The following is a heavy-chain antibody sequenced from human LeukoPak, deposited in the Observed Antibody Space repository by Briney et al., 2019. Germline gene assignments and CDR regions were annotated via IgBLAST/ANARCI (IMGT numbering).Heavy chain of an antibody. CDR2: ISYDGSNN. D-gene: IGHD3-22*01. CDR3: AKDGGGYYPYYYYYMDV. CDR1: GFTFSSYA. Sequence: PGRSLRLSCAASGFTFSSYAMHWVRRAPGKGLEWVAVISYDGSNNYYADSVKGRFTISRDNSKNTLYLQMNSLRAEDTAVYYCAKDGGGYYPYYYYYMDVWGKGTTVTISS. J-gene: IGHJ6*03. V-gene: IGHV3-30*04.